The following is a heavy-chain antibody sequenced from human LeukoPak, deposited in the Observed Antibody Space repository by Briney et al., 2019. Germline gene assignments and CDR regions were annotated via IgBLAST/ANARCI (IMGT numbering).Heavy chain of an antibody. Sequence: ASVKVSCKVSGYTLTELSMHWVRQAPGKGLEWMGGFDPEDGETIYAQKFQGRVTMTEDTSTDTAYMELSSLRSEDTAVYYCATEPPGGYDILTGFPDAFDIWGQGTMVTVSS. V-gene: IGHV1-24*01. CDR1: GYTLTELS. D-gene: IGHD3-9*01. CDR3: ATEPPGGYDILTGFPDAFDI. CDR2: FDPEDGET. J-gene: IGHJ3*02.